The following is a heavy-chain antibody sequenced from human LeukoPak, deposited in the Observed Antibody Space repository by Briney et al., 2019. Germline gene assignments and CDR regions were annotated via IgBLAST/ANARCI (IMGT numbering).Heavy chain of an antibody. J-gene: IGHJ6*03. CDR2: ISYSGST. D-gene: IGHD3-10*01. Sequence: PSETLSPTCSVSGGSISSYYWNWIRQPPGKGLEWIGSISYSGSTNYNPSLESRVTISVDTSKNQISLKLSSVTAADTAIYYCARAPERWYSYGSYTYHYMDVWGRGTTVTVSS. CDR1: GGSISSYY. CDR3: ARAPERWYSYGSYTYHYMDV. V-gene: IGHV4-59*01.